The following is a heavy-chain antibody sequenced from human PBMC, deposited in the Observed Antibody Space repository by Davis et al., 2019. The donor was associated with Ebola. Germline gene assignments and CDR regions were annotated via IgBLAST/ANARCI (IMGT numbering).Heavy chain of an antibody. V-gene: IGHV4-34*01. D-gene: IGHD3-3*01. J-gene: IGHJ4*02. Sequence: SQTLSLTCAVYGGSFSGYYWSWIRQPPGKGLEWIGEINHSGSTNYNPSLKSRVTISVDTSKNQFSLKLSSVTAADTAVYYCARGYDFWSGYLFDYWGQGTLVTVSS. CDR3: ARGYDFWSGYLFDY. CDR2: INHSGST. CDR1: GGSFSGYY.